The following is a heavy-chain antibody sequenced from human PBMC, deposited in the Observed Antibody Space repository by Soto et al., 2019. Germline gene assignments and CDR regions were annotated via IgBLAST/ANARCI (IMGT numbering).Heavy chain of an antibody. Sequence: QVQLQQWGAGLLKPSETLSLTCAVYGGSFSGYYWNWIRQPPGKGLEWIGEINHSGSTNYNPSLKSRVTISVDTSKNQFSLKLSSVTAADTAVYYCASGWGTIFDYWGQGTLVTVSS. V-gene: IGHV4-34*01. D-gene: IGHD7-27*01. CDR1: GGSFSGYY. J-gene: IGHJ4*02. CDR2: INHSGST. CDR3: ASGWGTIFDY.